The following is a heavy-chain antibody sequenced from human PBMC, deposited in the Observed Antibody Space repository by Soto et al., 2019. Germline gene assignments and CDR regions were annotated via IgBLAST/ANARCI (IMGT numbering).Heavy chain of an antibody. CDR1: GFSFSISP. CDR2: ISYDGTNK. Sequence: QVQLVESGGGVVQPGRSLRLSCAASGFSFSISPMHWVRQAPGKGPKWVALISYDGTNKFYADSVKGRFTISRDNSKSTLELQVDSLRPEDAAVYYCARDPKTSGGQHWAFNYFDSWGQGTLVTVSS. V-gene: IGHV3-30-3*01. J-gene: IGHJ4*02. D-gene: IGHD7-27*01. CDR3: ARDPKTSGGQHWAFNYFDS.